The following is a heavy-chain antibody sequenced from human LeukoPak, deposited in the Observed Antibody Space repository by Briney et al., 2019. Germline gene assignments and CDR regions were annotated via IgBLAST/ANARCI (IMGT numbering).Heavy chain of an antibody. CDR1: GGSLSTSYY. CDR3: ARDGPWKSDC. V-gene: IGHV4-39*02. D-gene: IGHD1-1*01. Sequence: PSETLSLTCTVSGGSLSTSYYWGWIRPTPGKGLEWIGSICSCGNTCYNPSLRSRVTIFADSSKDKFYLILTSVTAADTAVYYCARDGPWKSDCWGQGTLVTVSS. CDR2: ICSCGNT. J-gene: IGHJ4*02.